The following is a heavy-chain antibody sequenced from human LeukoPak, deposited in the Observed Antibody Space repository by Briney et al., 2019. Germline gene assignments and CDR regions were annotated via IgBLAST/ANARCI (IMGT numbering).Heavy chain of an antibody. CDR1: GYTFTGYY. CDR3: ARVGRWLQFNYYYYGMDV. CDR2: INPNSGGT. D-gene: IGHD5-24*01. J-gene: IGHJ6*02. V-gene: IGHV1-2*02. Sequence: GASAKVSCKASGYTFTGYYMHWVRQAPGQGLEWMGWINPNSGGTNYAQKFQGRVTMTRDTSISTAYMELSRLRSDDTAVYYCARVGRWLQFNYYYYGMDVWGQGTTVTVSS.